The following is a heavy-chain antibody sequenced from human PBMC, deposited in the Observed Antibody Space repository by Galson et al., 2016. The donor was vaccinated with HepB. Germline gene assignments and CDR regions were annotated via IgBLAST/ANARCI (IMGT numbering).Heavy chain of an antibody. Sequence: SLRLSCAASGFTVSNNYMRWVRQAPGKGLEWVSLIYSGGSTYYADSVKGRFTISRDRSKHTLYLQMNSLRAEDTAVYYCARNRHCSGGSCYGAWGQGTLVTVSS. CDR2: IYSGGST. CDR3: ARNRHCSGGSCYGA. D-gene: IGHD2-15*01. CDR1: GFTVSNNY. J-gene: IGHJ5*02. V-gene: IGHV3-66*01.